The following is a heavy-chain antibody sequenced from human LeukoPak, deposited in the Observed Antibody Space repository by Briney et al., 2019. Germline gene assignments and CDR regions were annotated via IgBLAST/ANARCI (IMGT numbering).Heavy chain of an antibody. CDR1: GFTFSIYD. V-gene: IGHV3-13*01. D-gene: IGHD4-17*01. Sequence: GGSLRLSCAASGFTFSIYDMHWVRQARGKPLEWVSAIATTGDSYYPGSVKGRFTISRENAKNSLYFQMNSLRAGDTAVYYCARGTVTAGAFDYWGQGTLVTVSS. CDR2: IATTGDS. CDR3: ARGTVTAGAFDY. J-gene: IGHJ4*02.